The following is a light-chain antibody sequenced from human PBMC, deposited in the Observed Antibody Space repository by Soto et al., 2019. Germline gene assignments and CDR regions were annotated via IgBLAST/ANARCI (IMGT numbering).Light chain of an antibody. CDR1: SSDVGGYNY. V-gene: IGLV2-14*01. Sequence: QSELTHPASVYGSPGQPITISYTGTSSDVGGYNYVSWYQQHPGKAPKLMIYDVSNRPSGVSNRFSGSKSGNTASLTISGLQAEDEADYYCRSYTSSRTLHGFGTGTKVTVL. CDR2: DVS. J-gene: IGLJ1*01. CDR3: RSYTSSRTLHG.